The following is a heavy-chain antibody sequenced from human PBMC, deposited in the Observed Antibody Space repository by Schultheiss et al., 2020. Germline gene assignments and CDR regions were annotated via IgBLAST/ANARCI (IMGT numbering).Heavy chain of an antibody. J-gene: IGHJ6*02. V-gene: IGHV1-69*13. CDR1: GGTFSSYA. D-gene: IGHD3-10*01. Sequence: SVKVSCKASGGTFSSYAISWVRQAPGQGLEWMGGIIPIFGTANYAQKFQGRVTINADESTTTAYMELSSPRSEDTAVYYCARASVVRGVTYYYYGLDVWGQGATVTVSS. CDR3: ARASVVRGVTYYYYGLDV. CDR2: IIPIFGTA.